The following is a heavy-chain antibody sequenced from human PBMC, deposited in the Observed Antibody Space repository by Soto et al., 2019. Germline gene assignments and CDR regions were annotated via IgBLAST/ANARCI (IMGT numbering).Heavy chain of an antibody. CDR3: AKAGLDNWFDP. CDR1: GYTFTGYS. V-gene: IGHV1-2*02. CDR2: INPNTGGT. Sequence: ASVKVSCKASGYTFTGYSLHWVRQAPGQGLEWMGWINPNTGGTSYAQNFQGRVTMTRDTSISTAYMELSRLRSDDTAVYYCAKAGLDNWFDPWGQGTLVTVSS. J-gene: IGHJ5*02.